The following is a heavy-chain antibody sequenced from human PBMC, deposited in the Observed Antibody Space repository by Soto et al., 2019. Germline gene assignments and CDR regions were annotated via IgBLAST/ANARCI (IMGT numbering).Heavy chain of an antibody. CDR2: ILYDGTKK. J-gene: IGHJ4*02. Sequence: LRLSCAASGFTFSSYGMHWVRQAPGKGLEWVAVILYDGTKKYYADSMKGRFTISRDNSKNTLYLQMNSLRAEDTAVYYCAKDRGALRWSEEHYYFDYWGQGTLVTVSS. D-gene: IGHD2-15*01. V-gene: IGHV3-30*18. CDR1: GFTFSSYG. CDR3: AKDRGALRWSEEHYYFDY.